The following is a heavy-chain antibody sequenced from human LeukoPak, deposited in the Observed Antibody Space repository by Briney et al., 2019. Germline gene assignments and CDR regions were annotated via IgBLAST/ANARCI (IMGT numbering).Heavy chain of an antibody. Sequence: KSGGSLRLSCAASGFTFSSYSMNWVRQAPGKGLEWVSSISSSSSYIYYADSVKGRFTISRDNAKNSLYLRMNSLRAEDTAVYYCASSYYDILTGYDAFDIWGQGTMVTVSS. D-gene: IGHD3-9*01. CDR1: GFTFSSYS. CDR2: ISSSSSYI. CDR3: ASSYYDILTGYDAFDI. J-gene: IGHJ3*02. V-gene: IGHV3-21*01.